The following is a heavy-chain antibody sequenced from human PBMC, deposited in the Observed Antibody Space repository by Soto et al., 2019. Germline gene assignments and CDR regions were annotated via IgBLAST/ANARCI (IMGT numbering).Heavy chain of an antibody. V-gene: IGHV1-69*13. D-gene: IGHD2-15*01. J-gene: IGHJ6*02. CDR2: IIPIFGTA. CDR1: GGTFSSYA. CDR3: AREGYCSGGSCYSGEWYYYYYGMYV. Sequence: ASVKVSCKASGGTFSSYAIRWVRQAPGQGLEWMGGIIPIFGTANYAQKFQGRVTITADESTSTAYMELSSLRSEDTAVYYCAREGYCSGGSCYSGEWYYYYYGMYVWGQGTTVTVSS.